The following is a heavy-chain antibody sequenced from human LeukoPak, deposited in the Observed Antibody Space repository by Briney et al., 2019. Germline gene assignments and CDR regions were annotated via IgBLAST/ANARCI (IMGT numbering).Heavy chain of an antibody. D-gene: IGHD3-10*01. CDR1: GGSFSGYY. CDR3: AREARYGSGSYLSHFDY. V-gene: IGHV4-34*01. J-gene: IGHJ4*02. CDR2: INHSGST. Sequence: SETLSLTCAVYGGSFSGYYWSWIRQPPGKGLEWIGEINHSGSTNYNPSLKSRVTMSVDTSKNQFSLKLSSVTAADTAAYYCAREARYGSGSYLSHFDYWGQGTLVTVSS.